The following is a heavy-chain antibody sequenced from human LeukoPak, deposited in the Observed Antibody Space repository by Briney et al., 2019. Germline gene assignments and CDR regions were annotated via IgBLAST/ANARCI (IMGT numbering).Heavy chain of an antibody. CDR3: ASRKLGNDY. CDR2: IYYAGT. V-gene: IGHV4-59*02. J-gene: IGHJ4*02. D-gene: IGHD7-27*01. Sequence: SETLSLTCTVSGGSVTDYYWSWIRQSPGKGLEWIGYIYYAGTSYNPSLKSRVTISADTSKNQFSLKLISVTAADTAVYYCASRKLGNDYWGQGTLVTVSS. CDR1: GGSVTDYY.